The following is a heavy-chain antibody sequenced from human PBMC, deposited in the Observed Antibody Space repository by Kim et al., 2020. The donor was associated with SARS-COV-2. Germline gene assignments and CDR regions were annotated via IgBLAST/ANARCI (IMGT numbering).Heavy chain of an antibody. D-gene: IGHD7-27*01. V-gene: IGHV3-23*01. J-gene: IGHJ5*02. CDR3: AKDLTGDWFDP. CDR2: T. Sequence: TYYAYAVKGRFTISRENSKNTLYLQMNRLRAEDTAVYYCAKDLTGDWFDPWGQGTLVTVSS.